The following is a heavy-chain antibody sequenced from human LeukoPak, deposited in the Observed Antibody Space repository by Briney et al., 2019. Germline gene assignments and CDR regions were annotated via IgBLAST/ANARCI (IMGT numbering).Heavy chain of an antibody. Sequence: SVKVSCKASGGTFSSYAISWVRQAPGRGLEWMGGIIPIFGTANYAQKFQGRVTITADESTSTAYMELSSLRSEDTAVYYCAMWEPELYFDYWGQGTLVTVSS. V-gene: IGHV1-69*13. CDR1: GGTFSSYA. CDR3: AMWEPELYFDY. D-gene: IGHD1-26*01. CDR2: IIPIFGTA. J-gene: IGHJ4*02.